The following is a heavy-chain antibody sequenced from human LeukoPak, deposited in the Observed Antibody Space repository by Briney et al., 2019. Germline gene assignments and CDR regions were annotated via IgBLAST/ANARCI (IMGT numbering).Heavy chain of an antibody. D-gene: IGHD2-15*01. CDR2: IYYSGST. CDR1: GGSISSGDYS. Sequence: NSSQTLSLTCTVSGGSISSGDYSWSWIRHPPRNGLEWIGYIYYSGSTSYNPSLKSRVTISVDASKNQFSLKLSSVTAADTAVYYCARYCSGGSCYPRTFDPWGQGTLVTVSS. CDR3: ARYCSGGSCYPRTFDP. V-gene: IGHV4-30-4*01. J-gene: IGHJ5*02.